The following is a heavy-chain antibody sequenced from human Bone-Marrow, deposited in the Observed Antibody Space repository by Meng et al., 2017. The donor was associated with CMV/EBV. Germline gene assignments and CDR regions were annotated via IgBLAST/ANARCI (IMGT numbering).Heavy chain of an antibody. CDR1: GGSISSSSYY. D-gene: IGHD6-25*01. V-gene: IGHV4-39*06. CDR2: IYYSGST. Sequence: SETLSPTCTVSGGSISSSSYYWGWIRQPPGKGLEGIGSIYYSGSTYYNPSLKSRVTISVPTSKNQFTLKLSSVTAADTAVYYCAVHQKRLDAFDIWGQGTMVTVSS. J-gene: IGHJ3*02. CDR3: AVHQKRLDAFDI.